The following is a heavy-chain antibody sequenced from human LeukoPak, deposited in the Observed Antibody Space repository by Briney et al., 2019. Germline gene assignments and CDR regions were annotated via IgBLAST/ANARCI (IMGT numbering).Heavy chain of an antibody. V-gene: IGHV4-34*01. CDR2: INHSGST. D-gene: IGHD6-13*01. CDR1: GGSFSSYY. J-gene: IGHJ3*02. Sequence: SETLSLTCAVSGGSFSSYYWSWIRQPPGKGLEWIGEINHSGSTNYNPSLKSRVTISVDTSKNQFSLKLSSVTAADTAVYYCARRVGSSWFPGAFDSWGQGTMVTVSS. CDR3: ARRVGSSWFPGAFDS.